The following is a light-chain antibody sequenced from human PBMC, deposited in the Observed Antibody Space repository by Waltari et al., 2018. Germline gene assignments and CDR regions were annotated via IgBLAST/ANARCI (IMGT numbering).Light chain of an antibody. CDR2: GAS. Sequence: ETVMTQSPATLSVSPGGRATLSCRASQSLGTNLAWYQQKPGQAPRLLIYGASSRATGVPARFSGSGSGTDFTLTISSLQSEDVATYFCQQSSRTPWTFGQGTKVEIK. J-gene: IGKJ1*01. CDR3: QQSSRTPWT. CDR1: QSLGTN. V-gene: IGKV3-15*01.